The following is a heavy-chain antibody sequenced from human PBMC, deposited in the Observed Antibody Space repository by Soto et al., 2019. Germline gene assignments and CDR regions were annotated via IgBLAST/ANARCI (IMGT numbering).Heavy chain of an antibody. CDR1: GDSISSSRYS. D-gene: IGHD1-26*01. CDR3: ARELVGATTKTGMRIDY. V-gene: IGHV4-39*02. CDR2: IYYSGST. J-gene: IGHJ4*02. Sequence: PSETLSLTCTVSGDSISSSRYSWGWIRQPPGKGLEWIGSIYYSGSTYYNPSLKSRVTISVDTSKNQFSLKLSSVTAADTAVYYCARELVGATTKTGMRIDYWGQGTLVTVS.